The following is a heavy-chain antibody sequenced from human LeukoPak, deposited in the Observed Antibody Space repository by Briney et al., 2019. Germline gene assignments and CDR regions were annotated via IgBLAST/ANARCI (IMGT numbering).Heavy chain of an antibody. CDR3: ARLRGVDYGDYGIDY. CDR1: GYSISSGYY. V-gene: IGHV4-38-2*02. J-gene: IGHJ4*02. CDR2: IYHSGST. Sequence: SETLSLTCTVSGYSISSGYYWGWIRQPPGKGLEWIGSIYHSGSTYYNPSLKGRVTISVDTSKNQFSLKLSSVTAADTAVYYCARLRGVDYGDYGIDYWGQGTLVTVSS. D-gene: IGHD4-17*01.